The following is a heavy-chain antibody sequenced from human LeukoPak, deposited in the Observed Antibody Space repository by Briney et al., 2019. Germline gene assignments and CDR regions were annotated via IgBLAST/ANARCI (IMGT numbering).Heavy chain of an antibody. Sequence: ASVKVSCKASGYTFTSYAMHWVRQAPGQRLEWMGWINAGNGNTKYSQKFQGRVTITRDTSASTAYMELSSLRSEDTAVYYCARGSGSYLGKNWFDPWGQGTLVTVSS. CDR3: ARGSGSYLGKNWFDP. V-gene: IGHV1-3*01. D-gene: IGHD1-26*01. J-gene: IGHJ5*02. CDR1: GYTFTSYA. CDR2: INAGNGNT.